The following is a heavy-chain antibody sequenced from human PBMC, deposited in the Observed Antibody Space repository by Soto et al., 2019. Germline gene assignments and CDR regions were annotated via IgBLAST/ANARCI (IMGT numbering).Heavy chain of an antibody. D-gene: IGHD3-10*01. V-gene: IGHV4-61*01. CDR1: GGSVSSGSYY. CDR2: IYYSVST. J-gene: IGHJ6*02. Sequence: SETLSLTCTVSGGSVSSGSYYWSWIQHPPGKGLEWIGYIYYSVSTNYNPSLKSRVTISVDTSKNQFSLKLSSVTAADTAVYYCARALWFVEFHGTEVSGQGTTVTVS. CDR3: ARALWFVEFHGTEV.